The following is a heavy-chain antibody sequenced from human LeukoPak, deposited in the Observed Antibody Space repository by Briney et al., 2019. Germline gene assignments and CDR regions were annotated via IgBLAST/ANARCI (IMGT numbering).Heavy chain of an antibody. CDR1: GFTFSDYY. D-gene: IGHD2-15*01. Sequence: GGSLRLSCAASGFTFSDYYMSWIRQAPGKGLEWVSYISSSGSTIYYADSVKGRFTISRDNAKNSLYLQMNSLRAEDTAVYYCARDEPYCSGGSCYPRPSFDYWGQGTLVTVSS. CDR3: ARDEPYCSGGSCYPRPSFDY. J-gene: IGHJ4*02. CDR2: ISSSGSTI. V-gene: IGHV3-11*01.